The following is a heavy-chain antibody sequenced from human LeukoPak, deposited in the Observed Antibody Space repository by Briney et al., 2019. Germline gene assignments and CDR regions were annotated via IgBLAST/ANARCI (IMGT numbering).Heavy chain of an antibody. CDR3: ARDKYSSSSPTLLDV. CDR1: GFTFSSYW. CDR2: IKQDGSEK. Sequence: GGFLRLSCAASGFTFSSYWMSWVRQAPGKGLEWVANIKQDGSEKYYVDSMKGRFTISRDNAKNSLYLQMNSLRAEDTAVYYCARDKYSSSSPTLLDVWGQGTTVTVSS. D-gene: IGHD6-6*01. J-gene: IGHJ6*02. V-gene: IGHV3-7*01.